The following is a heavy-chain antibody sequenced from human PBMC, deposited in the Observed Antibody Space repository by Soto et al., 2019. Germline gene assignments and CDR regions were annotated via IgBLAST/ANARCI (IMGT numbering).Heavy chain of an antibody. CDR1: GFTFSSYA. CDR3: ANVPPLIGSNNHYYHSNTEDI. J-gene: IGHJ3*02. D-gene: IGHD3-22*01. V-gene: IGHV3-23*01. Sequence: GGSLRLSCAASGFTFSSYAMSWVRQAPGKGLEWVSAISGSGGSTYYADSVKGRFTISRDNSKNTLYLQMNSLRAEDTAVYYCANVPPLIGSNNHYYHSNTEDIWGQGTMVTVSS. CDR2: ISGSGGST.